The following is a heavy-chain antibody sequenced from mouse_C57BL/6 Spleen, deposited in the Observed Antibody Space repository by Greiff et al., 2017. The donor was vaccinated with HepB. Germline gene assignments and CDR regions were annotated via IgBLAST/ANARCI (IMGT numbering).Heavy chain of an antibody. J-gene: IGHJ4*01. CDR3: ARGITTVVAPGMDY. Sequence: QVHVKQSGPGLVQPSQSLSITCTVSGFSLTSYGVHWVRQSPGKGLEWLGVIWSGGSTDYNAAFISRLSISKDNSKSQVFFKMNSLQADDTAIYYCARGITTVVAPGMDYWGQGTSVTVSS. V-gene: IGHV2-2*01. CDR2: IWSGGST. D-gene: IGHD1-1*01. CDR1: GFSLTSYG.